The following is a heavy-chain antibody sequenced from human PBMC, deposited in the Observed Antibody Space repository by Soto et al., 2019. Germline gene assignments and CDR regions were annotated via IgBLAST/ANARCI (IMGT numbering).Heavy chain of an antibody. J-gene: IGHJ4*02. CDR1: GFTFDDYA. D-gene: IGHD5-18*01. CDR3: AQGRYTAMDY. V-gene: IGHV3-9*01. CDR2: ISWNSGSI. Sequence: EVQLVESGGGLVQPGRSLRLSCAASGFTFDDYAMQWVRQAPGKGLEWVSGISWNSGSIGYADSVKGRFTISRDNAKNSLYLQMHSLRAEDTALYYCAQGRYTAMDYWGQGTLVTVSS.